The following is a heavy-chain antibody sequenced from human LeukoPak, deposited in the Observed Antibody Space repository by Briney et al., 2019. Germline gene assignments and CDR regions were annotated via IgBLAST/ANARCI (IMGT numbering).Heavy chain of an antibody. CDR3: ARGGRYYGSGSYSSGDAFDI. J-gene: IGHJ3*02. CDR1: GYTFTGYY. V-gene: IGHV1-2*02. D-gene: IGHD3-10*01. Sequence: ASVKVSCKASGYTFTGYYMHWVRQAPGQGLEWMGWINPNSGGTNYAQKFQGRVTMTRDTSISTAYMELSRLRSDDTAVYYCARGGRYYGSGSYSSGDAFDIWGQGTMVTVSS. CDR2: INPNSGGT.